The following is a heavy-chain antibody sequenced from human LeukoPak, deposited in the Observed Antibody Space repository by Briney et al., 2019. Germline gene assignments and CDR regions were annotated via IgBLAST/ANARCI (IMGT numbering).Heavy chain of an antibody. J-gene: IGHJ6*03. D-gene: IGHD2-15*01. CDR2: ISSSGSTI. Sequence: PGGSLRLSCAASGFTFSDYYMSWIRQAPGKGLEWVSYISSSGSTIYYADSVKGRFTISRDNAKNSLYLQMDSLRAEDTAAYYCARDSFLVVVWDYYYYMDVWGKGTTVTVSS. CDR3: ARDSFLVVVWDYYYYMDV. CDR1: GFTFSDYY. V-gene: IGHV3-11*04.